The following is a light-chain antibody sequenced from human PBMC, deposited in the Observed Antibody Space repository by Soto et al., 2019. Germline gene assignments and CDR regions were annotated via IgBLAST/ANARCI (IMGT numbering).Light chain of an antibody. J-gene: IGKJ5*01. V-gene: IGKV3-20*01. CDR2: GAS. CDR3: QQYATSPIT. CDR1: QSVGRNY. Sequence: EIVLTQSPGTLSLSPGERATLSCSARQSVGRNYLAWVQQKSGQAPRLVIYGASSRAAGSPDRLSGSGAGTDFTLTISRLEPEDFAVYYCQQYATSPITFGQGTRLDIK.